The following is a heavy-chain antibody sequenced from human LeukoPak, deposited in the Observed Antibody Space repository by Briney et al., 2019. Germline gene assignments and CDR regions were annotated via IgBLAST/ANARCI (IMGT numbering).Heavy chain of an antibody. V-gene: IGHV1-8*01. CDR2: MNPNSGNT. CDR1: GYTFTSYD. D-gene: IGHD3-16*01. CDR3: ARVRAPSYTVPRYYYYGMDV. Sequence: ASVKVSCKASGYTFTSYDINWVRQATGQGLEWMGWMNPNSGNTGYAQKFQGRVTMTRNTSISTAYMELSSLRSEDTAVYYCARVRAPSYTVPRYYYYGMDVWGQGTTVTVSS. J-gene: IGHJ6*02.